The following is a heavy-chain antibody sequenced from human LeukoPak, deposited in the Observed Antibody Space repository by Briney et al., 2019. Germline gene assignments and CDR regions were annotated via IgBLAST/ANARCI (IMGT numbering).Heavy chain of an antibody. V-gene: IGHV3-48*01. J-gene: IGHJ4*02. Sequence: GGSLRLSCAGSGFTFSSYSMNWVRQAPGKGLEWVSYISSSSSTIYYADSVKGRFTISRDNAKNSLYLQMNSLRAEDTAVYYCARCQMTTVTLFDYWGQGTLVTVSS. CDR1: GFTFSSYS. CDR3: ARCQMTTVTLFDY. D-gene: IGHD4-11*01. CDR2: ISSSSSTI.